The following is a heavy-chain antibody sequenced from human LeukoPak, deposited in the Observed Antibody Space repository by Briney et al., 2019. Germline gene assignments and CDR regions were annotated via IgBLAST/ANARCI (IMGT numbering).Heavy chain of an antibody. CDR2: TSNKANSYTT. Sequence: GGSLRLSCAASGFTFSDHYMDWVRQAPGKGLEWVGRTSNKANSYTTDCAASVKGRFTISRDDSRNSLYLQMNSLKTEDTAVYYCARSISSSDTPFDYWGQGTLVTVSS. J-gene: IGHJ4*02. D-gene: IGHD2-2*02. CDR3: ARSISSSDTPFDY. V-gene: IGHV3-72*01. CDR1: GFTFSDHY.